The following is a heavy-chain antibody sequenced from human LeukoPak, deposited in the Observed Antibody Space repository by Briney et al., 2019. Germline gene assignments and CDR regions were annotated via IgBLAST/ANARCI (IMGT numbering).Heavy chain of an antibody. Sequence: PGGSLRLSCAASGSTFSSYGMHWVRQAPDKGLEWVAVIWYDGSNKYYADPVKGRFTISRDNSKNTLYLQMNSLRAEDTAVYYCARIQLWDYYFDYWGQGTLVTVSS. CDR2: IWYDGSNK. V-gene: IGHV3-33*01. CDR3: ARIQLWDYYFDY. CDR1: GSTFSSYG. D-gene: IGHD5-18*01. J-gene: IGHJ4*02.